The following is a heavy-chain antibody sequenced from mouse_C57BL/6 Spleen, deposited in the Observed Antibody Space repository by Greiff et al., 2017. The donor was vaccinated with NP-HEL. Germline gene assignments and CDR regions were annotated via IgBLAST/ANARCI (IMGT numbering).Heavy chain of an antibody. Sequence: QVQLQQPGAELVMPGASVKLSCKASGYTFTSYWMHWVKQRPGHGLEWIGEIDPSDSYTNYNQKFKGKSTLTVDKSSSPAYMQLSSLTSEDSAFYYCERREYSNGLADGGKGTLVTVSA. V-gene: IGHV1-69*01. D-gene: IGHD2-5*01. CDR1: GYTFTSYW. CDR2: IDPSDSYT. J-gene: IGHJ3*01. CDR3: ERREYSNGLAD.